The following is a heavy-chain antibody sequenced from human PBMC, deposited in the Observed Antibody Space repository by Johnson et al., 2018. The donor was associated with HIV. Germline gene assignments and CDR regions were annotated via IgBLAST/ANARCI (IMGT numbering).Heavy chain of an antibody. CDR3: ARREGTTGTFSAFDI. J-gene: IGHJ3*02. V-gene: IGHV3-20*04. Sequence: VQLVESGGGVVQPGRSPRLSCAASGFTFDDYGMSWVRQAPGKGLEWVSGINWNGGSTGYADSVKGRFTISRDNAKNSLYLQMNSLRAEDTALYYCARREGTTGTFSAFDIWGQGTMVTVSS. CDR1: GFTFDDYG. D-gene: IGHD1-1*01. CDR2: INWNGGST.